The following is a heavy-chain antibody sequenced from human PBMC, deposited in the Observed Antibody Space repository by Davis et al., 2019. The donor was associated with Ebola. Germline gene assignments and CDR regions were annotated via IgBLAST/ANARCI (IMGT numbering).Heavy chain of an antibody. V-gene: IGHV3-21*01. D-gene: IGHD3-22*01. CDR1: GFTFSSYS. Sequence: PGGSLRLFCAASGFTFSSYSMNWVRQAPGKGLEWVSSISSSSSYIYYADSVKGRFTISRDNAKNSLYLQMNSLRAEDTAVYYCARGVTMIVVAPDYWGQGTLVTVSS. CDR3: ARGVTMIVVAPDY. CDR2: ISSSSSYI. J-gene: IGHJ4*02.